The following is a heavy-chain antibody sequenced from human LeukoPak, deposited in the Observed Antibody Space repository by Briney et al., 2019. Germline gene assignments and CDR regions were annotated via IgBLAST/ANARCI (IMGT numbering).Heavy chain of an antibody. Sequence: PSETLSLTCAVYGGSFTTYYWSWIRQPPGKGLEWIGEINHNEFTNYNPSLKSRVTISVDTSKNQFSLKLSSVTAADTAVYYCARERVVVVAANWYYYMDVWGKGTTVTVSS. D-gene: IGHD2-15*01. CDR2: INHNEFT. J-gene: IGHJ6*03. V-gene: IGHV4-34*01. CDR1: GGSFTTYY. CDR3: ARERVVVVAANWYYYMDV.